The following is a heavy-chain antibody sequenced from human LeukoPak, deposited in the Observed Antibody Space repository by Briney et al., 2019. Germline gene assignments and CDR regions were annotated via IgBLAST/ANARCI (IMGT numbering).Heavy chain of an antibody. CDR2: ISWNSGSI. Sequence: GGSLRPSCAASGFTFDDYAMHWVRQAPGKGLEWVSGISWNSGSIGYADSVKGRFTISRDNAKNSLYLQMNSLRAEDTAVYYCAREADYLYTNAFDIWGQGTMVTVSS. CDR1: GFTFDDYA. V-gene: IGHV3-9*01. CDR3: AREADYLYTNAFDI. J-gene: IGHJ3*02. D-gene: IGHD3-16*01.